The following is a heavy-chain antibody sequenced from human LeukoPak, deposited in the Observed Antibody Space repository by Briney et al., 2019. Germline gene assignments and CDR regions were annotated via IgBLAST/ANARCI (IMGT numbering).Heavy chain of an antibody. J-gene: IGHJ4*02. V-gene: IGHV1-46*01. CDR1: GYTFTGNY. CDR3: ARGDSSGRRRGFDY. D-gene: IGHD6-19*01. CDR2: INPSGGST. Sequence: GASVKVSCKASGYTFTGNYIHWVRQAPGQGLEWIGIINPSGGSTSYAQKFQGRVTMTRDTSTSTVYMELSSLRSEDTAVYYCARGDSSGRRRGFDYWGQGTLVTVSS.